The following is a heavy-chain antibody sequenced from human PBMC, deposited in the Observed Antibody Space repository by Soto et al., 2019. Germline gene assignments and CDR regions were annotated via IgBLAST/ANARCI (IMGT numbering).Heavy chain of an antibody. CDR1: GFTFNAYT. V-gene: IGHV3-43*01. CDR3: AKDSYDILTGQKRYFDS. D-gene: IGHD3-9*01. J-gene: IGHJ4*02. Sequence: PGGSLRLSCAASGFTFNAYTMHWVRQAPGKGLEWVSLISWDGGITYYGDSVKGRFTVSRDNSDNSLYLQMTSLRSDDTAFYYCAKDSYDILTGQKRYFDSWGQGTLVTASS. CDR2: ISWDGGIT.